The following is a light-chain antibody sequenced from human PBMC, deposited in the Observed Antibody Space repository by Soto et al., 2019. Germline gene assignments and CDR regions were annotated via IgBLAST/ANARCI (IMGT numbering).Light chain of an antibody. J-gene: IGLJ1*01. CDR2: DVS. CDR1: TSDVGGYNS. CDR3: SSYTSSSTGYV. V-gene: IGLV2-14*03. Sequence: QSALTQPRSVSGSPGQSVTISCTGTTSDVGGYNSVSWYQQHPGKAPKLMIFDVSNRPSGVSNRFSGSKSGNTASLTISGLQAEDEADYYCSSYTSSSTGYVFGTGTKLTVL.